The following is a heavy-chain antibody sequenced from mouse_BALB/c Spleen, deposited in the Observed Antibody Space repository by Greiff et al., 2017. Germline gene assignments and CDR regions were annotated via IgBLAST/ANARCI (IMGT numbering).Heavy chain of an antibody. J-gene: IGHJ1*01. Sequence: EVHLVESGGGLVQPGGSRKLSCAASGFTFSSFGMHWVRQAPEKGLEWVAYISSCSSTSYYADTVKGRFTISRDNPKNTLFLQMTSLTSEDTAMYYCARGGYGRDFDVWGAGTTVTVSS. V-gene: IGHV5-17*02. CDR1: GFTFSSFG. CDR3: ARGGYGRDFDV. D-gene: IGHD2-2*01. CDR2: ISSCSSTS.